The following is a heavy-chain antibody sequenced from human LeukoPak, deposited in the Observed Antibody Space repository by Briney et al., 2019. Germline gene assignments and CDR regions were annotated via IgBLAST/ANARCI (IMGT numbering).Heavy chain of an antibody. D-gene: IGHD5-18*01. V-gene: IGHV1-2*02. CDR1: GYTFTGYY. J-gene: IGHJ4*02. CDR3: AREDGYSYGSLDY. CDR2: INPNSGGT. Sequence: ASVKVSCKASGYTFTGYYMHWVRQAPGQGLEGMGWINPNSGGTNYAQKFQGRVTMTRDTSISTAYMELSRLRSDDTAVYYCAREDGYSYGSLDYWGQGTLVTVSS.